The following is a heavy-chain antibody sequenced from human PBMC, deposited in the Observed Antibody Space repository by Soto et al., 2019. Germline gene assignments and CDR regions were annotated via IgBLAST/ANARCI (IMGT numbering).Heavy chain of an antibody. D-gene: IGHD3-22*01. V-gene: IGHV3-53*01. J-gene: IGHJ4*02. CDR3: ASSSGYYSLDY. Sequence: GGSLRLSCAASGFTVSSNYMSWVRQAPGKGLEWVSIIYSGGSTYYADSVKGRFTISRDNSKNTLYLQMNSLRAEDTAVYYCASSSGYYSLDYWGQGTVVTVSS. CDR2: IYSGGST. CDR1: GFTVSSNY.